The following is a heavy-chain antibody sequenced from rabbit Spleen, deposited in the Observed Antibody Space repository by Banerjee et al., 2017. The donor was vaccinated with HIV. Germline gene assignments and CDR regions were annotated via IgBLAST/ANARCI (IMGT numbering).Heavy chain of an antibody. V-gene: IGHV1S45*01. CDR1: GFSFSSSYY. Sequence: QEQLVESGGDLVKPEGSLTLTCTASGFSFSSSYYMCWVRQAPGKGLEWIACIDTGFGGTTYYASWAKGRFTISKTSSTTVTLQMTSLTAADTATYFCARGEYFTVGFSSDGIYLDLWGPGTLVTVS. CDR3: ARGEYFTVGFSSDGIYLDL. D-gene: IGHD7-1*01. J-gene: IGHJ4*01. CDR2: IDTGFGGTT.